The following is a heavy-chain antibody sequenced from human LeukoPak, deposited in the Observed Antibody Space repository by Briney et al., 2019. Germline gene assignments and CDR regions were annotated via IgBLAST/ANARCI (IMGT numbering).Heavy chain of an antibody. D-gene: IGHD3-22*01. CDR1: GYSISSGYY. J-gene: IGHJ4*02. V-gene: IGHV4-38-2*02. CDR2: IYHSGST. CDR3: ARTYPKSGYYRYYFDY. Sequence: SETLSLTCTVSGYSISSGYYWGWIRQPPGKGLEWIGGIYHSGSTYYNPSLKSRVTISVDTSKNQFSLKLSSVTAADTAVYYCARTYPKSGYYRYYFDYWGQGTLVTVSS.